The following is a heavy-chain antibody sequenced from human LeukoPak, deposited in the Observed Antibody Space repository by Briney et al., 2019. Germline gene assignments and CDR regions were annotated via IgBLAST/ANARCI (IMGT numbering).Heavy chain of an antibody. CDR3: AKDNRRHYTSGPNPDSLH. J-gene: IGHJ4*02. Sequence: GRSLRLSCAGSGFIFNNYAMHWVRQPPGKSLEWVSGISWNSGSIDYADSVKGRFAISRDNAKNSLYLQMNSLRVEDTAFYYCAKDNRRHYTSGPNPDSLHWGQGALVTVSS. V-gene: IGHV3-9*01. D-gene: IGHD6-19*01. CDR1: GFIFNNYA. CDR2: ISWNSGSI.